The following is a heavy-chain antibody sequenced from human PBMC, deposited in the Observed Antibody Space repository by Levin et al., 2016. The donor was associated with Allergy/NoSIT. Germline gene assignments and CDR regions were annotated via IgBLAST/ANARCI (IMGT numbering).Heavy chain of an antibody. CDR3: AKRGPPLDKRLDWYFDL. V-gene: IGHV3-30*18. CDR1: GFSFSNFW. Sequence: GESLKISCEASGFSFSNFWMSWVRQAPGKGLEWVAVISHDGSRIHYGDSVRGRLTVSRDDSSNIVYLQMNSLRTEDTALYFCAKRGPPLDKRLDWYFDLWGRGTLVTVSS. D-gene: IGHD6-25*01. J-gene: IGHJ2*01. CDR2: ISHDGSRI.